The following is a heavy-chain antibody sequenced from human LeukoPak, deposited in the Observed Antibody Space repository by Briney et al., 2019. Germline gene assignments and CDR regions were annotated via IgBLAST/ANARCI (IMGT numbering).Heavy chain of an antibody. V-gene: IGHV1-46*01. CDR3: ARGYGDYDGYYYGMDV. CDR2: INPSGGST. Sequence: GASVKVSCKASGGTFSSYAISWVRQAPGQGLEWMGIINPSGGSTSYAQKFQGRVTMTRDTSTSTVYMELSSLRSEDTAVYYCARGYGDYDGYYYGMDVWGQGTTVTVSS. CDR1: GGTFSSYA. J-gene: IGHJ6*02. D-gene: IGHD4-17*01.